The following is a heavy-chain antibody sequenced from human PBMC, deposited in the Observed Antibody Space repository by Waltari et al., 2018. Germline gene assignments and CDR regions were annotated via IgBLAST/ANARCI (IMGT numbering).Heavy chain of an antibody. CDR1: GFTFSTYG. D-gene: IGHD3-10*01. Sequence: EVQLVESGGGLVTPGGSLRLSCAASGFTFSTYGMNWVRQAPGKGLEWVSSISSSSTYKYYVDSVKGRFTISKDNAKKSLFLQMNSLRAEDTAVYYCARELRFGVMAMGYWGQGTLVTVSS. J-gene: IGHJ4*02. V-gene: IGHV3-21*01. CDR2: ISSSSTYK. CDR3: ARELRFGVMAMGY.